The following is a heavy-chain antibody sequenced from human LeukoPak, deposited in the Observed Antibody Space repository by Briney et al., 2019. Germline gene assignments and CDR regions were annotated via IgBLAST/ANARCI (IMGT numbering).Heavy chain of an antibody. Sequence: GGSLRLSXAASGFTLSMYDMHWVRQAPGKGLEWVAFIHSDGSKKYYADSVKGRFTISRDNSKNTLYLQMNSLKTEDTALYYCAKLYTSGWIDYWGQGTLVTVSS. D-gene: IGHD6-19*01. CDR2: IHSDGSKK. CDR1: GFTLSMYD. V-gene: IGHV3-30*02. CDR3: AKLYTSGWIDY. J-gene: IGHJ4*02.